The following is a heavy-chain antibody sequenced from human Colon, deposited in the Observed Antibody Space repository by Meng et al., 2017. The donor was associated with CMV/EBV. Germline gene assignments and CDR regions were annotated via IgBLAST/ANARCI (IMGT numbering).Heavy chain of an antibody. CDR1: GGSISTNY. J-gene: IGHJ4*02. V-gene: IGHV4-59*13. Sequence: GSLRLSCNVSGGSISTNYWTWIRQSPGKGLEWIGNIYYTGSVKYNPSLKSRLTISVDTAKNQFSLKLSSVTAADTAIYFCARADPSIAMYYFDYWGPGTLVTVSS. CDR2: IYYTGSV. D-gene: IGHD3-16*01. CDR3: ARADPSIAMYYFDY.